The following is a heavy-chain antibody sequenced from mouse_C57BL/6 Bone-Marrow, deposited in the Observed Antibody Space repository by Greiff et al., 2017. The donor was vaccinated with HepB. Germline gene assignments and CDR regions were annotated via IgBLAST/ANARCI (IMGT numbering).Heavy chain of an antibody. J-gene: IGHJ2*01. CDR2: ISYDGSN. CDR3: ARGEGITTVVPDY. Sequence: DVKLQESGPGLVKPSQSLSLTCSVTGYSITSGYYWNWIRQFPGNKLEWMGYISYDGSNNYNPSLKNRISITRDTSKNQFFLKLNSVTTEDTATYYCARGEGITTVVPDYWGQGTTLTVSS. V-gene: IGHV3-6*01. D-gene: IGHD1-1*01. CDR1: GYSITSGYY.